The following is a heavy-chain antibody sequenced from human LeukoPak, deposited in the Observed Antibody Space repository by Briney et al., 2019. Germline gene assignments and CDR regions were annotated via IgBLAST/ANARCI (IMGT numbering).Heavy chain of an antibody. V-gene: IGHV3-23*01. CDR3: AKDDRLRPKCYFDS. CDR2: ISGSGTYI. Sequence: GGSLRLSCLASGFTFNTYAMFWVRQTPGKGLEWVSGISGSGTYIYYADSVKGRFTTSRDNSKNMLYQQMNSLRAEDTAVFYCAKDDRLRPKCYFDSGGWGHGVIVSA. J-gene: IGHJ4*02. CDR1: GFTFNTYA.